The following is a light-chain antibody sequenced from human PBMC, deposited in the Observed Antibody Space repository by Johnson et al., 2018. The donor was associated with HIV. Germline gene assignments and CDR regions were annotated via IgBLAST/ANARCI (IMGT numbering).Light chain of an antibody. Sequence: QSVLTQPPSLSAAPGQRVTISCSGSSSNIGNNYVSWYQQLPGTAPRLLVYENHRRPSGIPDRFSGSKSCTSATLDITGLQTGDEADYYCGTWDTSLSASYVFGTGTKVTVL. V-gene: IGLV1-51*02. J-gene: IGLJ1*01. CDR3: GTWDTSLSASYV. CDR2: ENH. CDR1: SSNIGNNY.